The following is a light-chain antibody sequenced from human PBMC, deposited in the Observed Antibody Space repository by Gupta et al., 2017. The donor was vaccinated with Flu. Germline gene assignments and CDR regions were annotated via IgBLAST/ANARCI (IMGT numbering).Light chain of an antibody. CDR1: QSISNY. Sequence: DIQMTQSPSSLSASVGDRVTITCRASQSISNYLYWYQQKPGKAPKLLISSASSLQGGLPSRISSSGGATYFTLIIRLQHPEDFATYCWQQGNSTPRTFGQGTKVEIK. V-gene: IGKV1-39*01. CDR2: SAS. CDR3: QQGNSTPRT. J-gene: IGKJ1*01.